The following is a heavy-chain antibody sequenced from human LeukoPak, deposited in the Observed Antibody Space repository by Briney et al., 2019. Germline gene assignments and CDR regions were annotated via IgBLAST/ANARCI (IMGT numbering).Heavy chain of an antibody. Sequence: SETLSLTCAVSGYSISSGYYWGWIRQPPGKGLEWIGSIYYSGSTYYNPSLKSRVTISVDTSKNQFSLKLSSVTAADTAVYYCARESYYYDSSGYPNWFDPWGQGTLVTVS. CDR1: GYSISSGYY. CDR2: IYYSGST. V-gene: IGHV4-38-2*02. J-gene: IGHJ5*02. D-gene: IGHD3-22*01. CDR3: ARESYYYDSSGYPNWFDP.